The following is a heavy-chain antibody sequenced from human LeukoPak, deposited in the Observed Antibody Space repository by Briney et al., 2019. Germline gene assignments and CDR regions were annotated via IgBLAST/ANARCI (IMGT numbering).Heavy chain of an antibody. J-gene: IGHJ4*02. CDR3: ARRILGPIDD. Sequence: GGSLRLSCAASGFTVTSSYMTWVRQTPGEWLGWVSVIYPTGATYYADSVKGRFTISRDNSKNTVSLQMNSLRADDTALYYCARRILGPIDDWGQGTLVTVSS. V-gene: IGHV3-53*01. CDR1: GFTVTSSY. CDR2: IYPTGAT. D-gene: IGHD2/OR15-2a*01.